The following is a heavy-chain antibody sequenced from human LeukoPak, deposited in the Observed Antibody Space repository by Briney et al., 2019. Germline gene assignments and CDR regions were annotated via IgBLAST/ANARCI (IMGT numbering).Heavy chain of an antibody. V-gene: IGHV3-30*04. CDR3: ARGRDYYDSSGIFDY. Sequence: GRSLRLFCAASGFTFSSYAMHWVRQAPGKGLEWVAVISYDGSNKYYADSVKGRFTISRDNSKNTLYLQMNSLRAEDTAVYYCARGRDYYDSSGIFDYWGQGTLVTVSS. J-gene: IGHJ4*02. CDR2: ISYDGSNK. D-gene: IGHD3-22*01. CDR1: GFTFSSYA.